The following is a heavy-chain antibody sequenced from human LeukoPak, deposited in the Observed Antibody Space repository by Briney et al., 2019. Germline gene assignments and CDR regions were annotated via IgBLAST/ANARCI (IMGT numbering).Heavy chain of an antibody. CDR2: ISWNSGSI. V-gene: IGHV3-9*01. CDR1: GFTFSSYA. D-gene: IGHD3-3*01. CDR3: ARSWSGDANDDAFDI. Sequence: GGSLRLSCAASGFTFSSYAMNWVRQAPGKGLEWVSGISWNSGSIGYADSVKGRFTISRDNAKNSLYLQMNSLRAEDTALYYCARSWSGDANDDAFDIWGQGTMVTVSS. J-gene: IGHJ3*02.